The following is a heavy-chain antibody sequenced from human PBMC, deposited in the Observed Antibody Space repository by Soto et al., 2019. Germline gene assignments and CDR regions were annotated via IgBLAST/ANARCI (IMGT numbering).Heavy chain of an antibody. CDR1: GGSINSYY. V-gene: IGHV4-59*12. CDR2: IYYSGST. J-gene: IGHJ4*02. Sequence: QVQLQESGPGLVKPSETLSLTCTVSGGSINSYYWSWIRQPPGKVLEWIGYIYYSGSTNYNPSLKSRVTQSVDTSQNQFPLKLSSVTAADTAVYYCARRYGLGFEFWGQGTLVTVSS. CDR3: ARRYGLGFEF. D-gene: IGHD3-10*01.